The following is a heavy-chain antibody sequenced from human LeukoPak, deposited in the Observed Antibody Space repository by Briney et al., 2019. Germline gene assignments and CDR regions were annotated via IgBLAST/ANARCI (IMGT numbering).Heavy chain of an antibody. CDR1: GGSISSSSYY. V-gene: IGHV4-39*01. D-gene: IGHD3-22*01. Sequence: SETLSLTCTVSGGSISSSSYYWGWIRQPPGKGLEWIGSIYYSGSTYYNPSLKSRVTISVDTSKNQFSLKLSSVTAADTAVYYCASGSPEITMIVGPTDYWRQGTLVTVSS. CDR3: ASGSPEITMIVGPTDY. CDR2: IYYSGST. J-gene: IGHJ4*02.